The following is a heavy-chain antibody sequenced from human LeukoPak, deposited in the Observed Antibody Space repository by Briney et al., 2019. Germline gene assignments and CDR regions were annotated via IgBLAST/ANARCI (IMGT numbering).Heavy chain of an antibody. CDR2: IYPGDSDT. Sequence: GESLMISCDASGYIFTNYWIAWVRQMPGKGLEWMGIIYPGDSDTRYSPSFQGQVTISADKSINAAYLQWSSLKASDTAMYYCARLVGDSYSDYWGQRTLVTVSS. V-gene: IGHV5-51*01. CDR3: ARLVGDSYSDY. D-gene: IGHD2-21*02. J-gene: IGHJ4*02. CDR1: GYIFTNYW.